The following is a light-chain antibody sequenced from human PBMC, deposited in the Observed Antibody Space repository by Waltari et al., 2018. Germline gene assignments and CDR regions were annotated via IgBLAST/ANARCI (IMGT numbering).Light chain of an antibody. CDR2: GKN. CDR1: SLRTES. CDR3: NSRDSSGYYVV. J-gene: IGLJ2*01. Sequence: SSELTQDPAVSVALGQTVRITCQGDSLRTESAAWYQQKPGQATVLVIYGKNNRPSGIPDRFAGSRSGNTASLTITGSQAEDEADYYCNSRDSSGYYVVFGGGTKLTVL. V-gene: IGLV3-19*01.